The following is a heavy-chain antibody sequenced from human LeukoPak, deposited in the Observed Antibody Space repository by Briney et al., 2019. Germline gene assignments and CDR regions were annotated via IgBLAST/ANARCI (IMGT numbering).Heavy chain of an antibody. D-gene: IGHD3-3*01. CDR2: IYYSGST. J-gene: IGHJ4*02. Sequence: PSETLSLTCTVSGGSISSYYWSWIRQPPGKGLEWIGYIYYSGSTNYNPSLKSRVTISVDTSKNQFSLKLSSVTAADTAVYYCARRYYDFHYYFDYWGQGALITVSS. CDR3: ARRYYDFHYYFDY. CDR1: GGSISSYY. V-gene: IGHV4-59*01.